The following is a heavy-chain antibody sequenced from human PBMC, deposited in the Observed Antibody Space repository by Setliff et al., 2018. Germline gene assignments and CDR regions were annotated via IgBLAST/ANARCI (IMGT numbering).Heavy chain of an antibody. CDR1: GGTFSSYA. D-gene: IGHD3-22*01. CDR2: IIPILGIA. Sequence: SVKVSCKASGGTFSSYAISWVRQAPGQGLEWMGGIIPILGIANYAQKFQGRVTITADESTSTAYMGLSSLRSEDTAVYYCARNYDSSGYSKSHLGYYYYGMDVWGQGTTVTVSS. CDR3: ARNYDSSGYSKSHLGYYYYGMDV. V-gene: IGHV1-69*10. J-gene: IGHJ6*02.